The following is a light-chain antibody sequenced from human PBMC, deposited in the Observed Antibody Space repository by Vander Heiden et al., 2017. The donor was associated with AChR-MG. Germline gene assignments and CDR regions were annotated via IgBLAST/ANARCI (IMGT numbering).Light chain of an antibody. CDR3: QQDYSVPYT. CDR1: QSMLYDSNNKNY. J-gene: IGKJ2*01. Sequence: DIVMTQSPDSLAVSLGERATINCKSSQSMLYDSNNKNYLAWYQHKPGQPPKLLIYWASTREFGVPDRFRGSGSGTDFTLTISSLQAEDVADYFCQQDYSVPYTFGQGTRLDIK. CDR2: WAS. V-gene: IGKV4-1*01.